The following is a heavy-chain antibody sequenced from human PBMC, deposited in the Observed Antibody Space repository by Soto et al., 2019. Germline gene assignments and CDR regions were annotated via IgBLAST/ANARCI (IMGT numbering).Heavy chain of an antibody. J-gene: IGHJ3*01. V-gene: IGHV1-69*02. D-gene: IGHD2-2*01. CDR1: GGTFSTYT. CDR3: SIGSWSAETFDV. Sequence: QVHLEQSGAEVKKPGSSVKVSCKAAGGTFSTYTLIWVRQAPGQGLEWMGRIIPMLTVTNSAQKFQGRVTLLADKSTNTALLELTSLTSDDTDVYYCSIGSWSAETFDVWGQGTMVTVSS. CDR2: IIPMLTVT.